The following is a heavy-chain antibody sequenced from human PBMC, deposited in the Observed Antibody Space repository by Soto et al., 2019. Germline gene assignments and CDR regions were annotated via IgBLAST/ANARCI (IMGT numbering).Heavy chain of an antibody. CDR1: GFSLTTNKMS. D-gene: IGHD5-12*01. CDR3: AHRPRGYAYYFDY. Sequence: SGPTLVNPTQTLTLTCTFSGFSLTTNKMSVSWIRQPPGKALEWLARIDWDDDKFYNTSLKTRLTISKDTSKNQVLLTMTDMDSVYTATYYCAHRPRGYAYYFDYWGQGTLVTVSS. CDR2: IDWDDDK. V-gene: IGHV2-70*12. J-gene: IGHJ4*02.